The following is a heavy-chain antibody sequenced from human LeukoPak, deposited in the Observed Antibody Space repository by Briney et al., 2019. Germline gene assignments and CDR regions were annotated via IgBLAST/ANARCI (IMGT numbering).Heavy chain of an antibody. CDR2: ISGSGGTT. CDR3: ARDQRNYFDY. Sequence: GGSLRLSCAASGFTFSSFAMTWVRQAPGEGLEWVSTISGSGGTTYYADSVKGRFTISRDNSKNTLYLQMNSLRAEDTAVYYCARDQRNYFDYWGQGTLVTVSS. V-gene: IGHV3-23*01. J-gene: IGHJ4*02. CDR1: GFTFSSFA.